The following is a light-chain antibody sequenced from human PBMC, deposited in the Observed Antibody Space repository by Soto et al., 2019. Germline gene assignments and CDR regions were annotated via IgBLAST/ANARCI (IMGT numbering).Light chain of an antibody. J-gene: IGLJ3*02. V-gene: IGLV2-8*01. CDR3: ASYADSNTSR. CDR2: EVS. Sequence: QSALTQPPSASGSPGQSVTISCTGTSSDVGGYNYVSWYQQHPGKAPKLMIYEVSKRPSGVPDRFSGSKSGNTASLTVSGSHTVDENHYFFASYADSNTSRFAGGKKLTVL. CDR1: SSDVGGYNY.